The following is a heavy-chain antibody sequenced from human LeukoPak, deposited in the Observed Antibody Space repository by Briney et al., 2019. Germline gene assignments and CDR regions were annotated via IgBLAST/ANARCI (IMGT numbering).Heavy chain of an antibody. V-gene: IGHV4-59*01. CDR3: ARLYGSGSYYIDY. J-gene: IGHJ4*02. CDR1: GGSISSYY. CDR2: IYYSGST. Sequence: SETLFLTCTVSGGSISSYYWSWIRQPPGKGLEWIGYIYYSGSTNYNPSLKSRVTISVDTSKNQFSLKLSSVTAADTAVYYCARLYGSGSYYIDYWGQGTLVIVSS. D-gene: IGHD3-10*01.